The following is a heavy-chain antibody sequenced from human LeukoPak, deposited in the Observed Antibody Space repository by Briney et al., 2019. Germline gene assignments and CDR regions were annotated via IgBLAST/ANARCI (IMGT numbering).Heavy chain of an antibody. D-gene: IGHD6-13*01. CDR2: ISGSGGST. CDR1: GFTFSSYA. Sequence: GGSLRLSCAASGFTFSSYAMSWVRQAPGKGLEWVSAISGSGGSTYYADSVKGRFTISRDNSKNTLYLQMNSLRAEDTAVYYCAKDPGYSSSWYSNWFDPWGQGTLVTVSS. CDR3: AKDPGYSSSWYSNWFDP. J-gene: IGHJ5*02. V-gene: IGHV3-23*01.